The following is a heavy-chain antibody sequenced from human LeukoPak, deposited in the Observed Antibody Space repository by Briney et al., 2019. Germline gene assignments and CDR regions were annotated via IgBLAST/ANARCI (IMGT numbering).Heavy chain of an antibody. CDR3: AGGPSPETFQY. Sequence: SETLSLTCSAFSDSISSYYWSWIRQPPGKGLEWVGYFYSSGKINYNPSLKSRVSISVDTSKSQFSLKLSSVTAADTAIYYCAGGPSPETFQYWGQGTLVTVSS. CDR1: SDSISSYY. CDR2: FYSSGKI. V-gene: IGHV4-59*01. J-gene: IGHJ1*01.